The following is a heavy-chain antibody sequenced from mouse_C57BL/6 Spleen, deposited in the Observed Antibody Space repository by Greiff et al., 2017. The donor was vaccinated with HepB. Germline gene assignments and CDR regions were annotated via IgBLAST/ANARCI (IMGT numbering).Heavy chain of an antibody. CDR2: INPNNGST. CDR3: ARCPYYYGSNFLDY. V-gene: IGHV1-18*01. Sequence: EVQLQQSGPELVKPGASVKIPCKASGYTFTDYNMDWVKQSHGKSLEWIGDINPNNGSTIYNQKFKGKATLTVDKSSSTAYMELRNLTSEDTAFYSCARCPYYYGSNFLDYWGQGTTLTVSS. J-gene: IGHJ2*01. D-gene: IGHD1-1*01. CDR1: GYTFTDYN.